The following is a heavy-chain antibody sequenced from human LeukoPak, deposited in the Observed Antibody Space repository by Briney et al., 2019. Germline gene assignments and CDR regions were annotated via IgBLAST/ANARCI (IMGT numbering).Heavy chain of an antibody. D-gene: IGHD3-16*01. V-gene: IGHV4-34*01. CDR1: GGSFSGYY. CDR2: INHNGST. J-gene: IGHJ4*02. Sequence: PSETLSLTCAVYGGSFSGYYWSWIRQPPGKGLEWIGEINHNGSTNYNPSLKSRVTISVDTSKNQFSLKLSSVTAADTAVYYCAREVRGDFDYWGQGTLVTVSS. CDR3: AREVRGDFDY.